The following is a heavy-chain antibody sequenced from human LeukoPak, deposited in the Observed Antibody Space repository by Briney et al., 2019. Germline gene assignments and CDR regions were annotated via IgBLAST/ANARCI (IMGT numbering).Heavy chain of an antibody. J-gene: IGHJ2*01. CDR1: GGSISSYY. CDR3: ATYYYDSSGYYSSDWYFDL. V-gene: IGHV4-59*01. CDR2: IYYSGST. D-gene: IGHD3-22*01. Sequence: PSETLSLTCTVSGGSISSYYWSWIRQPPGKGLEWIGCIYYSGSTNYNPSLKSRVTISVDTSKNQFSLKLSSVTAADTAVYYCATYYYDSSGYYSSDWYFDLWGRGTLVTVSS.